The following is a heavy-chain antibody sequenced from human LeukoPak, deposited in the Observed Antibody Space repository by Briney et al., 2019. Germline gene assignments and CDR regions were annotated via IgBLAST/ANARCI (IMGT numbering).Heavy chain of an antibody. J-gene: IGHJ4*02. CDR3: AREGGDSSGN. V-gene: IGHV4-38-2*02. Sequence: PSETLSLTCTVSGYSISSGYYWGWIRQPPGKGLEWIGSVYHSGRTFYNPSLKSRVTISVDTSKNQFSLKLSSVTAADTAVYYCAREGGDSSGNWGQGTLVTVSS. CDR2: VYHSGRT. D-gene: IGHD6-19*01. CDR1: GYSISSGYY.